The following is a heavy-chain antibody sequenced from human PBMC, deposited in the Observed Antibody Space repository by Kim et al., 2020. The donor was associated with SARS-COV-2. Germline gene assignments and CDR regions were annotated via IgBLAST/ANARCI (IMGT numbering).Heavy chain of an antibody. D-gene: IGHD3-22*01. Sequence: GGSLRLSCAASGFTFSSYAMSWVRQAPGKGLEWVSAISGSGGSTYYADSVKGRFTISRDNSKNTLYLQMNSLRAEDTAVYYCAARVHYYDSSRPIDYWGQGTLVTVSS. CDR3: AARVHYYDSSRPIDY. V-gene: IGHV3-23*01. J-gene: IGHJ4*02. CDR2: ISGSGGST. CDR1: GFTFSSYA.